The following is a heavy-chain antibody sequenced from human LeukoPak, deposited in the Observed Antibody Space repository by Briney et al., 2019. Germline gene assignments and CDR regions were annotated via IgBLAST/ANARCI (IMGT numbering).Heavy chain of an antibody. J-gene: IGHJ3*02. CDR2: IIPIFGTA. CDR3: ARRGVGHVGRDAFDI. Sequence: SVKVSCKASGGTFSSYAISWVRQAPGQGLEWMGGIIPIFGTANYAQKFQGRVTITTDESTSTAYMELSSLRSEDTAVYYCARRGVGHVGRDAFDIWGQGTMVTVSS. V-gene: IGHV1-69*05. D-gene: IGHD3-10*01. CDR1: GGTFSSYA.